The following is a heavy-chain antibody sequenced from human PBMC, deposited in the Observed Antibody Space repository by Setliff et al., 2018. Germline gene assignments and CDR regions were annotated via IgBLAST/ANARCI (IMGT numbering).Heavy chain of an antibody. D-gene: IGHD2-15*01. CDR3: ARLPGYCNGGNCYGYYTFDI. Sequence: SETLSLTCSVSGDSISSSSYYWGWIRQPPGKGLEWIGSINYSGIIYYSPSLKSRVIVSVDTSKNQFSLKLSSVTAADTAVYYCARLPGYCNGGNCYGYYTFDIWGQGTMVTVSS. J-gene: IGHJ3*02. CDR2: INYSGII. CDR1: GDSISSSSYY. V-gene: IGHV4-39*01.